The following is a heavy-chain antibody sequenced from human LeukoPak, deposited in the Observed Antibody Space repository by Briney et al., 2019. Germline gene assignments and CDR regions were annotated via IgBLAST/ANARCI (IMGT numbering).Heavy chain of an antibody. CDR2: IYYSGST. J-gene: IGHJ4*02. Sequence: SETLSLTCTVSGGSISSSSYYWSWIRQPPGKGLEWIGYIYYSGSTNYNPSLKSRVTISVDTSKNQFSLKLSSVTAADTAVYYCARAGQDGITMVRGVRSRFFDYWGQGTLVTVSS. CDR3: ARAGQDGITMVRGVRSRFFDY. D-gene: IGHD3-10*01. CDR1: GGSISSSSYY. V-gene: IGHV4-61*01.